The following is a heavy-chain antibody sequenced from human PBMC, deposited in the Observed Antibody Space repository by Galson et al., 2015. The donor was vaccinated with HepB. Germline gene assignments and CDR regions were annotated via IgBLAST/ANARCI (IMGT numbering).Heavy chain of an antibody. CDR3: ARRGSGWYRREVYFDL. J-gene: IGHJ2*01. Sequence: QSGAEVKKPGESLKISCKGSGYSFTSYWIGWVRQMPGKGLEWMGIIYPGDSDTRYSPSFQGQVTISADKSISTAYLQWSSLKASDTAMYYCARRGSGWYRREVYFDLWGRGTLVTVSS. CDR1: GYSFTSYW. CDR2: IYPGDSDT. D-gene: IGHD6-19*01. V-gene: IGHV5-51*01.